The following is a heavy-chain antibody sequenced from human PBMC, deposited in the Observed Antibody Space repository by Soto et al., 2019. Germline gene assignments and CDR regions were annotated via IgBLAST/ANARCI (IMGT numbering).Heavy chain of an antibody. CDR2: IYWNDDE. Sequence: QITLKESGPTLVKPTQTLTLTCTFSGFSLNTGGAGVGWIRQPPGKALEWLALIYWNDDERYSPSLKGKLTSTKDASKNQVVLTMTNMDPVDTATYYCAHRGYGDYPRDNWFDPWGQGTLVPVSS. CDR1: GFSLNTGGAG. D-gene: IGHD4-17*01. CDR3: AHRGYGDYPRDNWFDP. J-gene: IGHJ5*02. V-gene: IGHV2-5*01.